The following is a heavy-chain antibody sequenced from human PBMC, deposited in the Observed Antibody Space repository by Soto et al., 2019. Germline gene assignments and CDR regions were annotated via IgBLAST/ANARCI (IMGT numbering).Heavy chain of an antibody. Sequence: PGGSLRLSCAVSGFTFSRYWMSWVRQAPGKGLEWVANIHQDGSEKYYVDSVKGRFTISRDNAKNSLYLQVNSLRVEDTAVYYCARGYNNVLDYWGQGTLVTVSS. CDR1: GFTFSRYW. CDR3: ARGYNNVLDY. V-gene: IGHV3-7*01. D-gene: IGHD3-10*02. J-gene: IGHJ4*02. CDR2: IHQDGSEK.